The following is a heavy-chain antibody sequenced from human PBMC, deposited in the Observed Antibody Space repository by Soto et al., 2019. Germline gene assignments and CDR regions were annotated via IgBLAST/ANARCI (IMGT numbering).Heavy chain of an antibody. CDR1: GFSFSSYA. V-gene: IGHV3-23*01. J-gene: IGHJ4*02. D-gene: IGHD4-17*01. CDR3: AKDLKTTVVRAYDY. CDR2: IGGSGSPT. Sequence: EVKLLESGGGFVQPGGSLRLSCAASGFSFSSYAMTWVRQAPGKGPEWVSVIGGSGSPTYYADSVKGRFTISRDNSKNTLYLQMNSLRAEDTAVYYCAKDLKTTVVRAYDYWGQGTLVTVSS.